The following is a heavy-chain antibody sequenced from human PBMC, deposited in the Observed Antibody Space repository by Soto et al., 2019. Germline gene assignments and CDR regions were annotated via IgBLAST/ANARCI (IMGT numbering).Heavy chain of an antibody. J-gene: IGHJ3*02. CDR1: GYPVTAYY. CDR3: ARGGGVGVAGSAAFDM. CDR2: INPATGAA. V-gene: IGHV1-2*02. Sequence: QLHLVQSGAVVKKPGASVTVSCSASGYPVTAYYMHWVRQAPGRGLEWMGGINPATGAAKYTQTFQGRVXMTXDTSTSTVFMELSGLTSEDTAVFYCARGGGVGVAGSAAFDMWGQGTLVTVSS. D-gene: IGHD3-3*01.